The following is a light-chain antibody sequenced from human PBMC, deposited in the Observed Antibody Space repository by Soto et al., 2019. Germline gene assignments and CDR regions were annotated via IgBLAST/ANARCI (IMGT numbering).Light chain of an antibody. CDR2: KAS. J-gene: IGKJ1*01. V-gene: IGKV1-5*03. Sequence: DIQMTQSPSTLSVSVGDRVTITCRASQTISSWLAWYQQKPGKAPKLLIYKASTLKSGVPSRFSGSASGTEFPLTISSLQPDDFATYYCQHYNSYSEAFRQGPKVDIK. CDR1: QTISSW. CDR3: QHYNSYSEA.